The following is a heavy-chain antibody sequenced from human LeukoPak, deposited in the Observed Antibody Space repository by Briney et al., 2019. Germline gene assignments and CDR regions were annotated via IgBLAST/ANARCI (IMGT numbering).Heavy chain of an antibody. CDR1: GFSFDDYA. Sequence: GGSLRLSCAASGFSFDDYAMHWVRQAPGKGLEWVSGISWNSGRIGYADSVKGRFTISRDNAKNSLYLQMNSLRAEDTAVYYCASYDSSGYYYGLDYWGQGTLVTVSS. J-gene: IGHJ4*02. D-gene: IGHD3-22*01. CDR2: ISWNSGRI. CDR3: ASYDSSGYYYGLDY. V-gene: IGHV3-9*01.